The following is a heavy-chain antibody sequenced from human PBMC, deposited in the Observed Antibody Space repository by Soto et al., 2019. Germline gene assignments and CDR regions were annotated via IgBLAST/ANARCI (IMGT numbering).Heavy chain of an antibody. CDR2: IYYSGNT. CDR1: GGSTSSDNY. Sequence: TSETLSLTCTVSGGSTSSDNYWSWIRQPPGKGLEWIGHIYYSGNTDYNPSLKSRLAISIDTSKNQFSLKLSSVTAADTAVYFCAREGGESSDGLYYFDSWGQGSLVTVSS. CDR3: AREGGESSDGLYYFDS. D-gene: IGHD3-16*01. J-gene: IGHJ4*02. V-gene: IGHV4-30-4*01.